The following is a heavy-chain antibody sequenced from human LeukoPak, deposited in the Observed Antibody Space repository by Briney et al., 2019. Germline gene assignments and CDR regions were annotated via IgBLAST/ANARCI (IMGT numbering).Heavy chain of an antibody. V-gene: IGHV4-39*02. CDR3: ARARHGYIYGYRPNELGHFFDY. CDR1: GGSISSNSYY. CDR2: IYYSGSA. D-gene: IGHD5-18*01. J-gene: IGHJ4*02. Sequence: PSETLSLTCTVSGGSISSNSYYWGWLRQPPGKGLEWIGNIYYSGSAYYKPSLKSRVTISVYTSKNQLSLKLSSVTAADTAVYYCARARHGYIYGYRPNELGHFFDYWGQGTLVTVSS.